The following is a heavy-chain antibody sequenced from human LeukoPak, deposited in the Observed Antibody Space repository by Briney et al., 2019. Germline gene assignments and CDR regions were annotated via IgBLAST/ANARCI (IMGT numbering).Heavy chain of an antibody. CDR2: IRSKAYGGTT. J-gene: IGHJ4*02. V-gene: IGHV3-49*05. D-gene: IGHD6-13*01. Sequence: KPGRSQRLSCTASGFTFGDYAMSWFRQAPGKGLEWVGFIRSKAYGGTTEYAASVKGRFTISRDDSKSIAYLQMNSLKTEGTAVYYCTRDRSAWQQLQLYWGQGTLVTVSS. CDR3: TRDRSAWQQLQLY. CDR1: GFTFGDYA.